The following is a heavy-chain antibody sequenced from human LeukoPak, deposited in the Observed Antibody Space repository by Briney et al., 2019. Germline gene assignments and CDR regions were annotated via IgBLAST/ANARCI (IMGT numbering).Heavy chain of an antibody. Sequence: GGSLRLSCAASGFTFSSYSMNWVRQAPGKGLEWVSYISSSSTIYYADSVKGRFTISRDNAKNSLYLQMNSLRAEDTAVYYCARGNCGGDCYFPYYYYYYMDVWGKGTTVTVSS. CDR2: ISSSSTI. V-gene: IGHV3-48*01. D-gene: IGHD2-21*01. CDR1: GFTFSSYS. J-gene: IGHJ6*03. CDR3: ARGNCGGDCYFPYYYYYYMDV.